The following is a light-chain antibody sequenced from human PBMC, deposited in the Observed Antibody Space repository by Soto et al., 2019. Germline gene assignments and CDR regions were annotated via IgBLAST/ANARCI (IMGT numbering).Light chain of an antibody. Sequence: QSTLTQPPSVSEAPRQRVTISCSGSSSNIGDNAVYWYQQFPGKAPKLLIYYDDLLPSGVSDRFSGSKSGTSASLAISGLQSDDEADYYCAAWDDSLSGWVFGGGTKLTVL. J-gene: IGLJ3*02. CDR3: AAWDDSLSGWV. CDR2: YDD. CDR1: SSNIGDNA. V-gene: IGLV1-36*01.